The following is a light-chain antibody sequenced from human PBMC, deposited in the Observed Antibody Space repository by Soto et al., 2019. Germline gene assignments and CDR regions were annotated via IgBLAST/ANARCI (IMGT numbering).Light chain of an antibody. J-gene: IGKJ5*01. CDR2: AAS. CDR1: QSVSSSH. CDR3: QQYGYSPIT. Sequence: FTESACTLSLSPEERATLSCRASQSVSSSHLAWYQHKPGQAPRLLIYAASSRATGSPDRFSGGGSGTDFTLTISRLEPEDFAVYYCQQYGYSPITFGQGTRLEIK. V-gene: IGKV3-20*01.